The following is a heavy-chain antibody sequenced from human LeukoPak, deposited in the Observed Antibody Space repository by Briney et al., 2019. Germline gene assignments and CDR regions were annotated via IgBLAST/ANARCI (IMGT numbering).Heavy chain of an antibody. J-gene: IGHJ4*02. CDR3: AREIPGDYGDYFFDY. CDR2: IKQDGSEK. CDR1: GFTFSSYW. Sequence: GGSLRLSCAASGFTFSSYWMSWVRQAPGKGLEWVANIKQDGSEKYYVDSVKGRFTISRDNSKNTLYLQMNSLRAEDTAVYYCAREIPGDYGDYFFDYWGQGTLVTVSS. D-gene: IGHD4-17*01. V-gene: IGHV3-7*01.